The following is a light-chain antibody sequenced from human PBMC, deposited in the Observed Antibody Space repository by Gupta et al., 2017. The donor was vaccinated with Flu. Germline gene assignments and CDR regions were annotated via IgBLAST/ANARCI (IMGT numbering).Light chain of an antibody. J-gene: IGLJ3*02. V-gene: IGLV7-43*01. CDR3: LLYYGGPWV. CDR2: STS. CDR1: TGAVTSGYY. Sequence: QTVVTQEPSLTVSPGGTVTLTCASSTGAVTSGYYPNWFQQKPGQAPRALIYSTSNKQSWTPARFSGSLLGGKAALTLSGVQPEDEADYYCLLYYGGPWVFGGGTKLTVL.